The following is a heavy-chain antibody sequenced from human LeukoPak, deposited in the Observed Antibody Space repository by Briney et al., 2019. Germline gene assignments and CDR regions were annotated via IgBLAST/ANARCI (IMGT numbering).Heavy chain of an antibody. CDR3: ARGFGRYLPPGNDAFDM. CDR2: IWYDGSNK. J-gene: IGHJ3*02. V-gene: IGHV3-33*01. Sequence: TGGSLRLSCAASRFTFSTYGMHWVRQAPGKGLEWVAFIWYDGSNKYYADSVKGRFTISRDYSKNTLYLQMNSLRAEDTAVYYCARGFGRYLPPGNDAFDMWGLGTRVTVSS. D-gene: IGHD3-9*01. CDR1: RFTFSTYG.